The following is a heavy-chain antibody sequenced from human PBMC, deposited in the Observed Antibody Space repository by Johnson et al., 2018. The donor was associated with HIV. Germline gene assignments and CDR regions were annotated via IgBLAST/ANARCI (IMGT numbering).Heavy chain of an antibody. CDR3: AKGVGATTNDAFDS. V-gene: IGHV3-9*01. CDR2: ISWNSGSI. Sequence: VQLVESGGGLVQPGRSLRLSCAASGFTFDDYAMHWVRQAPGKGLEWVSGISWNSGSIGYADSVKGRFTISRDNAKNSLYLQMNSLRAEDTALYYCAKGVGATTNDAFDSWGQGTMVTVSS. J-gene: IGHJ3*02. D-gene: IGHD1-26*01. CDR1: GFTFDDYA.